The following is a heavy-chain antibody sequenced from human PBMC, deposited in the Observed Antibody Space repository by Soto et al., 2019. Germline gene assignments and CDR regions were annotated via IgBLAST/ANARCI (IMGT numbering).Heavy chain of an antibody. V-gene: IGHV1-46*01. D-gene: IGHD1-1*01. J-gene: IGHJ6*02. CDR2: INASGGST. Sequence: GASVKVSCKASGYTFTSYYMRWVRQAPGQGLEWMGIINASGGSTSYAQKFQDRVTMTRDTSTSTVYMELSSLRSVDTAVYYCARDAPGQLRGGMGVWGQRTTVTVSS. CDR1: GYTFTSYY. CDR3: ARDAPGQLRGGMGV.